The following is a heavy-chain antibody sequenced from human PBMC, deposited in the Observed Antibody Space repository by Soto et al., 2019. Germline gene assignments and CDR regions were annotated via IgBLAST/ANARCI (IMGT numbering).Heavy chain of an antibody. J-gene: IGHJ6*02. V-gene: IGHV4-31*03. CDR2: IYYSGST. CDR1: GGSISSGGYY. D-gene: IGHD3-3*01. CDR3: ARQGAQIWSGYYRRASAFYGMDV. Sequence: LSLTCTVSGGSISSGGYYWSWIRQHPGKGLEWIGYIYYSGSTYYNPSLKSRVTISVDTSKNQFSLKLSSVTAADTAVYYRARQGAQIWSGYYRRASAFYGMDVWGQGTTVTVSS.